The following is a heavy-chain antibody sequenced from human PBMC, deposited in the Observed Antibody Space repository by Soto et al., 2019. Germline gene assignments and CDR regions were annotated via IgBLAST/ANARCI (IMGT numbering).Heavy chain of an antibody. CDR2: IIPIFGTA. Sequence: QVQLVQSGAEVKKPGSSVKVSCKASGGTFSSYAISWVRQAPGQGLEWMGGIIPIFGTANYAQKFQGRVTIXXDXSXXTAYMELSSLRSEDTAVYYCARDVRRLRWGGYFDYWGQGTLVTVSS. CDR3: ARDVRRLRWGGYFDY. CDR1: GGTFSSYA. V-gene: IGHV1-69*12. D-gene: IGHD5-12*01. J-gene: IGHJ4*02.